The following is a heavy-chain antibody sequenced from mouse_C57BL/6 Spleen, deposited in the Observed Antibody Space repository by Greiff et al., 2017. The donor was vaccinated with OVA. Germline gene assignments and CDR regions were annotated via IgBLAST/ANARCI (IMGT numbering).Heavy chain of an antibody. CDR1: GYTFTSYW. V-gene: IGHV1-61*01. J-gene: IGHJ2*01. D-gene: IGHD1-1*01. Sequence: QVQLQQSGAELVRPGSSVKLSCKASGYTFTSYWMDWVKQRPGQGLEWIGNIYPSDSETHYNQKFKDKATLTVDKSSSTAYMQLSSLTSEDSAVYYCARGPHYYGSSLYYFDYWGQGTTLTVSS. CDR2: IYPSDSET. CDR3: ARGPHYYGSSLYYFDY.